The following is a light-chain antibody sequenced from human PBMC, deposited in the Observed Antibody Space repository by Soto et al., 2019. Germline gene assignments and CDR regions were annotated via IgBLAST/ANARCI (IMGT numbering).Light chain of an antibody. CDR3: QQYNSFSPIT. CDR1: QSISSW. J-gene: IGKJ5*01. Sequence: DIQMTQSPSTLSASVGDRVTITCRASQSISSWLAWYQQKPGQAPKLLIYKASTLESGVPSRFSGSGSGTDFTLTISSLQPDDFATYYCQQYNSFSPITFGQGTRLEIK. V-gene: IGKV1-5*03. CDR2: KAS.